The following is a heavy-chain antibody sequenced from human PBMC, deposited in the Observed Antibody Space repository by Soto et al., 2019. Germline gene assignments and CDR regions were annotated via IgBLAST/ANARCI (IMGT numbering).Heavy chain of an antibody. J-gene: IGHJ3*02. V-gene: IGHV1-18*04. CDR1: GYIFSSYG. Sequence: QVQLVQSGAEVRKPGASVKVSCKASGYIFSSYGISWVRQAPGQGLEWMGWISPYNGDTNYAQKLQGRVTMTTDTSTSTAYMELRSLRSDDTAVYYCARDLYNYDRSGWDDAFDIWSQGTMVTVSS. CDR3: ARDLYNYDRSGWDDAFDI. D-gene: IGHD3-22*01. CDR2: ISPYNGDT.